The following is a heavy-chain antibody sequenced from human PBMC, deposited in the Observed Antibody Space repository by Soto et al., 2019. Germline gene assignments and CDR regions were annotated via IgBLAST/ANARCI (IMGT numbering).Heavy chain of an antibody. V-gene: IGHV1-2*02. CDR2: INPNSGDT. J-gene: IGHJ4*02. CDR3: ARDKTGCKDF. D-gene: IGHD2-2*01. Sequence: GASVKVSCKASGSTFTDYYLHWVRQAPGQGFEWLGWINPNSGDTSYAQRFQGRVTMTRDTSISIAYMELSRLRSDDTAVYYCARDKTGCKDFWGQGTLVTVSS. CDR1: GSTFTDYY.